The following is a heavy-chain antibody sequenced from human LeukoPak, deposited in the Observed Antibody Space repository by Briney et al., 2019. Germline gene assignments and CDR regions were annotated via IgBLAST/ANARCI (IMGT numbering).Heavy chain of an antibody. J-gene: IGHJ4*02. CDR3: ASLVGATLFDY. CDR2: IWYDGSNK. Sequence: GGSLRLSCAASGFTFSSYGMHWVRQAPGKGLEWVAVIWYDGSNKYYADSVRGRFTISRDNSKNTLYLQMNSLRAEDTAVYYCASLVGATLFDYWGQGTLVTVSS. D-gene: IGHD1-26*01. CDR1: GFTFSSYG. V-gene: IGHV3-33*01.